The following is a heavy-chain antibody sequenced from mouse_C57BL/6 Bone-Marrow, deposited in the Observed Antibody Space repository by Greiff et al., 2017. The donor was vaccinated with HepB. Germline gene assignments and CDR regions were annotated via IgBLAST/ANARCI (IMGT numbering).Heavy chain of an antibody. J-gene: IGHJ3*01. Sequence: VKLQQSGAELVRPGTSVKVSCKASGYAFTNYLIEWVKQRPGQGLEWIGVINPGSGGTNYNEKFKGKATLTADKSSSTAYMQLSSLTSEDSAVYFCARAVGNYPFAYWGQGTLVTVSA. D-gene: IGHD2-1*01. CDR3: ARAVGNYPFAY. CDR1: GYAFTNYL. V-gene: IGHV1-54*01. CDR2: INPGSGGT.